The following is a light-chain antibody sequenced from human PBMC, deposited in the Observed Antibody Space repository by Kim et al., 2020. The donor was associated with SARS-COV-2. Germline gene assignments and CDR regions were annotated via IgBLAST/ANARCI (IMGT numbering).Light chain of an antibody. J-gene: IGKJ4*01. CDR3: QQRDNWPLT. V-gene: IGKV3-11*01. CDR2: DAT. CDR1: QSISSH. Sequence: LSPGESATLSCRASQSISSHLVWYQQNPGQAPRLLIYDATNRATGIPARFSGTGSGTDFTLTISSLEPEDFAVYYCQQRDNWPLTFGGGTKVDIK.